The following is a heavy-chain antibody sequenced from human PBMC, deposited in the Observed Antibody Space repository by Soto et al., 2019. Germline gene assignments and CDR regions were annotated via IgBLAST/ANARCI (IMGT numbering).Heavy chain of an antibody. CDR1: GFPFSSYS. CDR2: ISSSSSYI. Sequence: HTLSCAASGFPFSSYSMNSVRQTPGKGLEWVSSISSSSSYIYYADSVKGRFTISRDNAKNSLYLQMNSLRAEDTAVYYCASISWFGELFNYWGQGTLVTGSS. V-gene: IGHV3-21*01. D-gene: IGHD3-10*01. CDR3: ASISWFGELFNY. J-gene: IGHJ4*02.